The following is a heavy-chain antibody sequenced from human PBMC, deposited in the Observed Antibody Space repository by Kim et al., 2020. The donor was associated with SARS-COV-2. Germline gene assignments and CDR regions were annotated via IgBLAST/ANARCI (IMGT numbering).Heavy chain of an antibody. CDR1: GGSFSGYY. CDR2: INHSGST. CDR3: ARGTMVRGEKVSWFDP. J-gene: IGHJ5*02. D-gene: IGHD3-10*01. Sequence: SETLSLTCAVYGGSFSGYYWSWIRQPPGKGLEWIGEINHSGSTNYNPSLKSRVTISVDTSKNQFSLKLSSVTAADTAVYYCARGTMVRGEKVSWFDPWGQGTLVTVSS. V-gene: IGHV4-34*01.